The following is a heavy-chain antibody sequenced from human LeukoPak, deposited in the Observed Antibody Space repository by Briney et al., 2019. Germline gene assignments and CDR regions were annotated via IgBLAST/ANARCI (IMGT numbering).Heavy chain of an antibody. CDR3: ARDSTTVTTDY. J-gene: IGHJ4*02. V-gene: IGHV3-53*01. CDR1: GFTVSSNY. Sequence: GGSLRLSCAASGFTVSSNYMSWVRQAPGKGLVWVSVIYSGGSTYYADSVKGRFTISRDTSKNTLYLQMNSLRAEDTAVYYCARDSTTVTTDYWGQGTLVTVSS. D-gene: IGHD4-17*01. CDR2: IYSGGST.